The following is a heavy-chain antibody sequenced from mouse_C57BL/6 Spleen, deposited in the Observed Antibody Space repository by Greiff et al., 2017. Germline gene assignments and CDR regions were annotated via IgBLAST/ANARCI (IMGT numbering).Heavy chain of an antibody. CDR2: IYPGDGDT. D-gene: IGHD2-2*01. J-gene: IGHJ2*01. V-gene: IGHV1-82*01. Sequence: QVQLKESGPELVKPGASVKISCKASGYAFSSSWMNWVKQRPGKGLEWIGRIYPGDGDTNYNGKFKGKATLTADKSSSTAYMQLSSLTSEDSAVXFCANGYYFDYWGQGTTLTVSS. CDR1: GYAFSSSW. CDR3: ANGYYFDY.